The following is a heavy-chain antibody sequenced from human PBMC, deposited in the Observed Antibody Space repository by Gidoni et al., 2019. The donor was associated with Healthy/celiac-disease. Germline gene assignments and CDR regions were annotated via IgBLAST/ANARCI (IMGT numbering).Heavy chain of an antibody. Sequence: QVQLQESGPGLVQPSETLSLTCTVSGYSISSGYYWGWIRQPPGKGLEWIGSIYHSGSTYYNPSLKSRVTISVDTSKNQFSLKLSSVTAADTAVYYCARVGCSGGSCYSIDYWGQGTLVTVSS. V-gene: IGHV4-38-2*02. CDR3: ARVGCSGGSCYSIDY. CDR2: IYHSGST. D-gene: IGHD2-15*01. CDR1: GYSISSGYY. J-gene: IGHJ4*02.